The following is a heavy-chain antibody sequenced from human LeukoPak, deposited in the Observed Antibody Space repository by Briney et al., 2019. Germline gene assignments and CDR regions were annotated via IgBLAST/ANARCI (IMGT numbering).Heavy chain of an antibody. CDR3: TTGFHSSSWYGYYESYFDY. D-gene: IGHD6-13*01. V-gene: IGHV3-15*01. Sequence: GGSLRLSCAASGFTFSNAWMSWVRQAPGKGLEWVGRIKSKTDGGTTDYAAPVKGRFTISRDDSKNTLYLQMNSLKTEDTAVYYCTTGFHSSSWYGYYESYFDYWGQGTLVTVSS. CDR2: IKSKTDGGTT. J-gene: IGHJ4*02. CDR1: GFTFSNAW.